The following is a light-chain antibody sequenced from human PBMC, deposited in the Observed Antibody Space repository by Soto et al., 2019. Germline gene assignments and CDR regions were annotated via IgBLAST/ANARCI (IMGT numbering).Light chain of an antibody. CDR2: GAS. Sequence: DIKMTQSPSALSASVGDRVTITCRASQNINSWLAWYQQKPGKAPNLLISGASSLESGVPSRFSGSGSGTEFTLTISSLQPDDFATYYCQHSHSYPVTFGQGTKVEIK. V-gene: IGKV1-5*03. J-gene: IGKJ1*01. CDR1: QNINSW. CDR3: QHSHSYPVT.